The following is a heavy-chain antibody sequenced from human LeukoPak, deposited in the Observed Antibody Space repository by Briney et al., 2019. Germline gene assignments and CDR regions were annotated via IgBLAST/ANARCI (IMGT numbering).Heavy chain of an antibody. CDR3: AKDSKRDSSGWYEMDYFDH. J-gene: IGHJ4*02. D-gene: IGHD6-19*01. V-gene: IGHV3-23*01. Sequence: GGSLRLSCAASGFTFSSYAMSWVRQAPGKGLEWDSAISGSGGSTYYADSVKGRFIISRDNSKNTLYLQMNSLRAEDTAVYYCAKDSKRDSSGWYEMDYFDHWGQGTLVTVSS. CDR1: GFTFSSYA. CDR2: ISGSGGST.